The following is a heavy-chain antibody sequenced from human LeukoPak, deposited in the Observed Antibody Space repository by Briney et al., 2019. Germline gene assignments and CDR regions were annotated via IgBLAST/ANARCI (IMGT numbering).Heavy chain of an antibody. CDR1: GFTFNRYA. V-gene: IGHV3-23*01. Sequence: PGGSLRLSCAASGFTFNRYAMSWVRQVPGKGLEWVSAISASGGSTYYADSVKGRFTISRDNSKNTVFVQMHSLRAEDTAVYYCAEGSSGSYYPYYFDNWGQGTLVTVSS. J-gene: IGHJ4*02. CDR2: ISASGGST. CDR3: AEGSSGSYYPYYFDN. D-gene: IGHD3-10*01.